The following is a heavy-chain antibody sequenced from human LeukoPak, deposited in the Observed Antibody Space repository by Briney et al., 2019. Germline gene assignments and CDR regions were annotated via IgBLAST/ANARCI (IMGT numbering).Heavy chain of an antibody. CDR1: GYTFTSYD. CDR3: ARDPLEGGFDP. V-gene: IGHV1-8*01. CDR2: MNPNSGNT. J-gene: IGHJ5*02. Sequence: ASVKVSCKASGYTFTSYDINWVRQATGQGLEWMGWMNPNSGNTGYAQKFQGRVTMTRNTSISTAYMELRSLRSDDTAVYYCARDPLEGGFDPWGQGTLVTVSS.